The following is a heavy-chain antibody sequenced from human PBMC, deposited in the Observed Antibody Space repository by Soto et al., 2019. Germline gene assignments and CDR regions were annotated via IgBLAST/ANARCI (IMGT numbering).Heavy chain of an antibody. J-gene: IGHJ4*02. CDR1: GGSISSSSYY. V-gene: IGHV4-39*07. CDR2: INHSGST. CDR3: ARGKNFDILTGYYQTYYFDY. Sequence: PSETLSLTCIVSGGSISSSSYYWGWIRQPPGKGLEWIGEINHSGSTNYNPSLKSRVTISVDTSKNQFSLKLSSVTAADTAVYYCARGKNFDILTGYYQTYYFDYWGQGTLVTVSS. D-gene: IGHD3-9*01.